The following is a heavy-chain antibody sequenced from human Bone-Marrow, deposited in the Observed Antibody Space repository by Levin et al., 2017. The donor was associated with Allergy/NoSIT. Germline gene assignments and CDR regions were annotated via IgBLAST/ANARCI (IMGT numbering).Heavy chain of an antibody. Sequence: PGESLKISCAASGFTFSSYSMNWVRQAPGKGLEWVSYISSSSSTIYYADSVKGRFTISRDNAKNSLYLQMNSLRDEDTAVYYCARKGGYYSSSWYLFGGSPTSDYYGMDVWGQGTTVTVSS. CDR2: ISSSSSTI. CDR3: ARKGGYYSSSWYLFGGSPTSDYYGMDV. J-gene: IGHJ6*02. D-gene: IGHD6-13*01. V-gene: IGHV3-48*02. CDR1: GFTFSSYS.